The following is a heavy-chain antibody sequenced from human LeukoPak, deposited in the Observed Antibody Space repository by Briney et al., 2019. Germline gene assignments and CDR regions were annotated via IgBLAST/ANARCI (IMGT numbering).Heavy chain of an antibody. CDR3: AKGLERESRLDS. Sequence: GGSLRLSCDASGFNFNTYTMYWVSQAPGQGLEWVSGIRHGDGRTYYADSVRGRFTISSDIFKNTLYLQMNGLRADDTALYYCAKGLERESRLDSWGQGTLVTVSS. CDR2: IRHGDGRT. CDR1: GFNFNTYT. D-gene: IGHD1-1*01. V-gene: IGHV3-23*01. J-gene: IGHJ5*01.